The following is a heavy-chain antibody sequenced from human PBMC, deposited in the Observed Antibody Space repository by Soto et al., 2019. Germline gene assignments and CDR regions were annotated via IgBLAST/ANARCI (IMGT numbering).Heavy chain of an antibody. CDR3: ARHRYSYGSVYAMDV. CDR1: GCIFTKYW. V-gene: IGHV5-10-1*01. CDR2: IDPSDSYI. J-gene: IGHJ6*02. Sequence: PGESLKISCKGSGCIFTKYWISWVRQKPGEGLEWMARIDPSDSYISYSPSFQGHVTISTDNSITTAYLQWSSLKASDTATYYCARHRYSYGSVYAMDVWGQGTTVTVSS. D-gene: IGHD5-18*01.